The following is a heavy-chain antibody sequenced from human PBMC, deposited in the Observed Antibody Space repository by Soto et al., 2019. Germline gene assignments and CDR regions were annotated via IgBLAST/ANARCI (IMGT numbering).Heavy chain of an antibody. Sequence: SVKVSCKASGYIFVNYGIAWVRQAPGQGLEWMGRIIPILGIANYAQKFQGRVTITADKSTSTAYMELSSLRSEDTAVYYCARGPLPYSSSWPLGYYYGMDVWGQGTTVTVSS. CDR3: ARGPLPYSSSWPLGYYYGMDV. D-gene: IGHD6-13*01. CDR2: IIPILGIA. V-gene: IGHV1-69*04. CDR1: GYIFVNYG. J-gene: IGHJ6*02.